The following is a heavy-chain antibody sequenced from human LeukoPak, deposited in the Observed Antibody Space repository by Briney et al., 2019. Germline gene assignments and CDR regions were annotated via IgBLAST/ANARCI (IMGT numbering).Heavy chain of an antibody. V-gene: IGHV4-34*01. CDR1: GGSFSGYY. D-gene: IGHD2-8*01. CDR3: ARGLRDIVLMVYAIPAFDI. Sequence: PSETLSLTCAVHGGSFSGYYWSWIRQPPGKGLEWIGEIKHSGSTNYNPSLKSRVTISVDTSKNQFSLKLSSVTAADTAVYYCARGLRDIVLMVYAIPAFDIWGQGTMVTVSS. CDR2: IKHSGST. J-gene: IGHJ3*02.